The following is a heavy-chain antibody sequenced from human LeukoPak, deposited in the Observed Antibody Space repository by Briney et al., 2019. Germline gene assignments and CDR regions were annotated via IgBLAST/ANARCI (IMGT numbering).Heavy chain of an antibody. CDR1: GYTFTSYD. D-gene: IGHD3-10*01. J-gene: IGHJ4*02. CDR2: MNPNSGNT. CDR3: ARGPMVLDY. V-gene: IGHV1-8*03. Sequence: ASVKVSRKASGYTFTSYDINWVRRATGQGLEWMGWMNPNSGNTGYAQKFQGRVTITRNTSISTAYMELSSLRSEDTAVYYCARGPMVLDYWGQGTLVTVSS.